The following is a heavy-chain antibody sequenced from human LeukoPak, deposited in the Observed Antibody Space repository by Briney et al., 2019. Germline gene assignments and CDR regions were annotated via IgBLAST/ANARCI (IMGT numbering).Heavy chain of an antibody. CDR2: IYYSGST. CDR3: ARGSSSSSLDY. J-gene: IGHJ4*02. V-gene: IGHV4-31*03. D-gene: IGHD2-2*01. CDR1: GGSISSGGYY. Sequence: SETLSLTCTVSGGSISSGGYYWSWIRQHPGKGLEWIGYIYYSGSTYYNPSLKSRVTISVDTSKNQFSLKLSSVTAADTAVYYCARGSSSSSLDYWAQGTLVTVSS.